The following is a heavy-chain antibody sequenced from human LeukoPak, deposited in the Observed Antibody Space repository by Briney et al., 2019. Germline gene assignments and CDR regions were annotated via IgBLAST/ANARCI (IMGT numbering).Heavy chain of an antibody. V-gene: IGHV3-74*01. J-gene: IGHJ4*02. CDR1: GFTFSSHW. CDR3: ARGATYAYYQDY. D-gene: IGHD1-26*01. Sequence: GGSLRLSCADSGFTFSSHWMHWVRQAPGKGLVWVSRIKYDASSTSYADSVKGRYTISRDNAKNTLYLQMNSLRAEDTAVYYCARGATYAYYQDYWGQGTLVTVSS. CDR2: IKYDASST.